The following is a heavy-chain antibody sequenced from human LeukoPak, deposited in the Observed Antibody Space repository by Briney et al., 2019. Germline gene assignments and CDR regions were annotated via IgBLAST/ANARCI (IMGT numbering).Heavy chain of an antibody. V-gene: IGHV3-53*01. CDR1: GFTVNSNY. CDR3: TRDPPYLKGTYYDFWSGPIRSPAV. Sequence: HPGGSLRLSCAASGFTVNSNYMSWVRQAPGKGLEWVSVIYSGGSTYYADSVKGRFTISRDNSKNTLYLQMNSLRAEDTAVYYCTRDPPYLKGTYYDFWSGPIRSPAVWGKGTTVTVSS. J-gene: IGHJ6*04. D-gene: IGHD3-3*01. CDR2: IYSGGST.